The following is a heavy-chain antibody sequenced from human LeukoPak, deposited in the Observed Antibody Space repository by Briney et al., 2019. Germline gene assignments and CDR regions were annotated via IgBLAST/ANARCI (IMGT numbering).Heavy chain of an antibody. V-gene: IGHV3-30-3*01. Sequence: GGSLRLSCAASGFTFSSYAMHWVRQAPGKGLEWVAVISYDGSNKYYADSVKGRFTISRDNSKNTLYLQKNSLRAEDKAVYYCARDMGWGSRAFDIWGQGTLVTVSS. CDR1: GFTFSSYA. D-gene: IGHD7-27*01. J-gene: IGHJ3*02. CDR3: ARDMGWGSRAFDI. CDR2: ISYDGSNK.